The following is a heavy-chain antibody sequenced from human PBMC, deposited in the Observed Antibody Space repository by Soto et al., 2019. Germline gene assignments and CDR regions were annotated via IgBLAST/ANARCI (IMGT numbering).Heavy chain of an antibody. CDR3: ARDQPGYSYGYGLGY. J-gene: IGHJ4*02. CDR2: ISSSSSYI. CDR1: GFTFSSYS. Sequence: EVQLVKSGGGLVQPGGSLRLSCAASGFTFSSYSMNWVRQAPGKGLEWVSSISSSSSYIYYADSVKGRFTISRDNANNSLYLQMNSLRAEDTAVYYCARDQPGYSYGYGLGYWGQGTLVTVSS. V-gene: IGHV3-21*01. D-gene: IGHD5-18*01.